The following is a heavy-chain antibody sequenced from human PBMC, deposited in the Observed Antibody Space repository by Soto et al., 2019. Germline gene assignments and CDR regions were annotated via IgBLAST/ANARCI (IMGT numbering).Heavy chain of an antibody. CDR1: GGSMSRYH. CDR2: IYYSGST. V-gene: IGHV4-59*01. D-gene: IGHD5-12*01. Sequence: TLSLTCIVSGGSMSRYHWSWIRQSPGKGLEWIGYIYYSGSTNYNPSLQSRVTILVDTSKSQFSLKLASVTAADTAVYFCARSSGYDSYFFDYWGQGTLVTVSS. CDR3: ARSSGYDSYFFDY. J-gene: IGHJ4*02.